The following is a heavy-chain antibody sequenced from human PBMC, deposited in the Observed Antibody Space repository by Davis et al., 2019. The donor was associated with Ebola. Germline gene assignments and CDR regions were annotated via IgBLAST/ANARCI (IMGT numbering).Heavy chain of an antibody. Sequence: LSLTCAASGFTFSSYWMSWVRQPPGKGLEWVANIKQDGSEKYYVDSVKGRFTISRDNAKNSLYLQMNSLRAEDTAVYYCARGFLGYCTHWGQGTLVTVSS. D-gene: IGHD2-8*01. CDR3: ARGFLGYCTH. V-gene: IGHV3-7*03. CDR2: IKQDGSEK. CDR1: GFTFSSYW. J-gene: IGHJ4*02.